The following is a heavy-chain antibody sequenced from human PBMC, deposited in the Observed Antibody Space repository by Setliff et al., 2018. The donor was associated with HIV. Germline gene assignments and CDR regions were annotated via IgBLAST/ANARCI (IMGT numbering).Heavy chain of an antibody. Sequence: PGGSLRLSCAASGFSFSIYEMNWVRQAPGKGLVWVSRINTDGSSATYADSVKGRFTNSRDNAKNTLYLQMDSLRAEDTAVYYCARGGANPSWFDSWGQGTLVTVSS. J-gene: IGHJ5*01. CDR1: GFSFSIYE. CDR2: INTDGSSA. D-gene: IGHD3-16*01. V-gene: IGHV3-74*03. CDR3: ARGGANPSWFDS.